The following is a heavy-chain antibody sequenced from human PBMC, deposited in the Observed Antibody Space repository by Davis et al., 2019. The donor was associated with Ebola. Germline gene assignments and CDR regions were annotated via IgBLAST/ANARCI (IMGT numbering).Heavy chain of an antibody. Sequence: AASVKVSCKASGGTFSSDGISWVRQAPGQGLEWMGRIIPIVGIANYAPKFQGRVTITADKSTSTANMEVNSLRSEDTAVYYCARGGTWNLDYGMDGWGQGTTVTVSS. D-gene: IGHD1-1*01. J-gene: IGHJ6*02. CDR1: GGTFSSDG. CDR2: IIPIVGIA. CDR3: ARGGTWNLDYGMDG. V-gene: IGHV1-69*04.